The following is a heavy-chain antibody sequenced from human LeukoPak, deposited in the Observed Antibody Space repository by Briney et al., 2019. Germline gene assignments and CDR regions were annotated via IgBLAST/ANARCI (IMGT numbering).Heavy chain of an antibody. Sequence: GRSLRLSCAASGFTFGDFAMHWVRQAPGKGLEWVSGISWNSGTIGYADSVKGPFTISRDNAKSSLYLQMNSLRAEDTALYYCAKAVVSRVSRAAFDIWGQGTMVNVSS. CDR2: ISWNSGTI. V-gene: IGHV3-9*01. CDR1: GFTFGDFA. CDR3: AKAVVSRVSRAAFDI. D-gene: IGHD2-21*01. J-gene: IGHJ3*02.